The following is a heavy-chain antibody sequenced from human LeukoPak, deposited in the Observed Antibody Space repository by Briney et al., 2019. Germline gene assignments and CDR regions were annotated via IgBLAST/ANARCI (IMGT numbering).Heavy chain of an antibody. CDR2: MNPNSGNT. Sequence: GASVKVSCKASGYTVTSYDINWGGQATGQGREWRGGMNPNSGNTGYAQKFQGRVTMTRNTSISTAYMELSSLRSEDTAVYYCARRGYNWNDLYYYYGMDVWGQGTTVTVSS. V-gene: IGHV1-8*01. CDR1: GYTVTSYD. J-gene: IGHJ6*02. CDR3: ARRGYNWNDLYYYYGMDV. D-gene: IGHD1-1*01.